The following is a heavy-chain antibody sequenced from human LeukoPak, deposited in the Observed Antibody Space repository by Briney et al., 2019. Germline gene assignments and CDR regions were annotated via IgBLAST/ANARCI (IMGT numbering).Heavy chain of an antibody. D-gene: IGHD2-2*01. V-gene: IGHV3-48*04. Sequence: HPGGSLRLSCAASGFTFSTSAMSWVRQAPGKGLEWVSYISSSGSTIYYADSVKGRFTISRDNAKNSLYLQMNSLRAEDTAVYYCARGYCSSSKCHHWNWFDPWGQGTQVTVSS. CDR2: ISSSGSTI. CDR1: GFTFSTSA. CDR3: ARGYCSSSKCHHWNWFDP. J-gene: IGHJ5*02.